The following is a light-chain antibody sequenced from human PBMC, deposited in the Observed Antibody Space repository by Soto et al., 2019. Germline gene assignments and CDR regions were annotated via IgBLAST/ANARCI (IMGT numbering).Light chain of an antibody. CDR1: QGIRNY. CDR3: QLYDSAPWT. J-gene: IGKJ1*01. Sequence: DIQMTQSPSSLSASVRDRVTITCRASQGIRNYLAWYQQKPGKVPKLLIYAASTLQSGVPSRFSGSGSGTDFTLPISSLQPEDVGTYYCQLYDSAPWTFGLGTKVEIK. CDR2: AAS. V-gene: IGKV1-27*01.